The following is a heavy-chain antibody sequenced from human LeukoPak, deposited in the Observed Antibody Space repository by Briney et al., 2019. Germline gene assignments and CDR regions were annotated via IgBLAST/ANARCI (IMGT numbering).Heavy chain of an antibody. CDR1: GFIFDDYA. CDR2: ISWNGGNI. V-gene: IGHV3-9*01. J-gene: IGHJ4*02. D-gene: IGHD6-13*01. CDR3: AKDKAAAGTGYFDF. Sequence: GGSLRLSCAASGFIFDDYAMHWVRQAPGKGLEWVSGISWNGGNIGYADSVKGRFTISRDNAKNSLYLQMNSLRAEDTALYYCAKDKAAAGTGYFDFWGQGTLVTVSS.